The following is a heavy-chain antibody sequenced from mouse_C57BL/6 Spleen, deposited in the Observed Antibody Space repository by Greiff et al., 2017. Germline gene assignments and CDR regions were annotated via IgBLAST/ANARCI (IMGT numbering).Heavy chain of an antibody. CDR2: IHPSDSDT. J-gene: IGHJ4*01. V-gene: IGHV1-74*01. Sequence: QVKLQQPGAELVKPGASVKVSCKASGYTFTSYWMHWVKQRPGQGLEWIGRIHPSDSDTNYNQKFKGKATLTVDKSSSTAYMQLSSLTSEDAAVYYCAMDALLLRSYAMAYWGQGTSVTVSA. D-gene: IGHD1-1*01. CDR3: AMDALLLRSYAMAY. CDR1: GYTFTSYW.